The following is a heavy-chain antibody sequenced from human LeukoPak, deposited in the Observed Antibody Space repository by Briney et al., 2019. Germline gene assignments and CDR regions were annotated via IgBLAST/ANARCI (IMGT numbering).Heavy chain of an antibody. CDR3: TREQDREAAATIVGDY. D-gene: IGHD3-22*01. CDR1: GFTFSRFE. J-gene: IGHJ4*02. CDR2: ISTGTYI. V-gene: IGHV3-48*03. Sequence: GGSLRLSCVASGFTFSRFELNWVRQAPGKGLEWVSHISTGTYIAYADSVKGRFTISRDNARNSLYLEMNSLRAGDTAVYYCTREQDREAAATIVGDYWGQGTLVTVSS.